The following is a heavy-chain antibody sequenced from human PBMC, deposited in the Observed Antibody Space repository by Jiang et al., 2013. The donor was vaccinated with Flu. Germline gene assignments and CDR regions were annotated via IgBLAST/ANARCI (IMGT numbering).Heavy chain of an antibody. V-gene: IGHV1-2*02. CDR1: GYTFTDFY. Sequence: SCKTSGYTFTDFYMNWVRQAPGQGLEWMGRINPRSGDTNYAQKFQGRVTMTRDTSMRTAYMDLSRLRSDDTAVYYCARDYDILTAYYSGMDVWGQGTTVTVSS. D-gene: IGHD3-9*01. CDR3: ARDYDILTAYYSGMDV. J-gene: IGHJ6*02. CDR2: INPRSGDT.